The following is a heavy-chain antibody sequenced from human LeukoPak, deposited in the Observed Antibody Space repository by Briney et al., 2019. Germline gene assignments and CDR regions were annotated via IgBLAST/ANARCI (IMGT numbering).Heavy chain of an antibody. J-gene: IGHJ6*03. CDR1: GFTFSSYG. CDR2: ISGSGGST. D-gene: IGHD4-11*01. V-gene: IGHV3-23*01. CDR3: AKVGTTVTTYYYYYMDA. Sequence: GGTLRLSCAASGFTFSSYGMSWVRQAPGKGLEWVSAISGSGGSTYYADSVKGRFTISRDNPKNTLYMQMNGLRAEDTAVYYCAKVGTTVTTYYYYYMDAWGKGTTVTVSS.